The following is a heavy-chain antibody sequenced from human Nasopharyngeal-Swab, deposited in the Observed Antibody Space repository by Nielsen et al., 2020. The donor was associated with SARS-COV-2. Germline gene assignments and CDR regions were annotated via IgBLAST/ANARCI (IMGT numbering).Heavy chain of an antibody. Sequence: GESLKISCAGSGFTFSNYAMSWVRQAPGKGLEWVSTINNRGDDTHYVDSVRDRFTVSRDNSKNTLYLQMNSLRGEDTAIYYCVKDLAYDEVSWGQGTLVTVSS. V-gene: IGHV3-23*01. CDR2: INNRGDDT. J-gene: IGHJ5*02. CDR1: GFTFSNYA. CDR3: VKDLAYDEVS. D-gene: IGHD5-12*01.